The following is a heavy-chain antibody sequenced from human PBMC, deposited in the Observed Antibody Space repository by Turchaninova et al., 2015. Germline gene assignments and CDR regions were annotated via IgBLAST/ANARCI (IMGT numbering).Heavy chain of an antibody. CDR2: IFPTDDK. CDR3: ARLTPGDPGYGSSGYCSMGSELYYWYFDL. Sequence: QVTLKESGPVLVKPTETLTLTCTVSGSSLSNARMGLSWIRQPPGTALEWLAPIFPTDDKPYRTSRKRTLTISKTTTKTTLLITITNMNTANNYCARLTPGDPGYGSSGYCSMGSELYYWYFDLWGRGTLVTVSS. CDR1: GSSLSNARMG. V-gene: IGHV2-26*01. J-gene: IGHJ2*01. D-gene: IGHD6-13*01.